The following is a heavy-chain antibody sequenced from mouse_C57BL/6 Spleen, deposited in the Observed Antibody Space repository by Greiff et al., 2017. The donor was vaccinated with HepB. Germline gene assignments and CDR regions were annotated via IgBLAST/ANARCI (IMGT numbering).Heavy chain of an antibody. CDR1: GFSFTSYG. V-gene: IGHV2-5*01. CDR2: IWRGGST. D-gene: IGHD1-1*01. CDR3: AKTGDYYYGSSYGYFDV. J-gene: IGHJ1*03. Sequence: QVQLKESGPGLVQPSQSLSITCTVSGFSFTSYGVHWVRQSPGKGLEWLGVIWRGGSTDYNAAFMSRLSITKDNSKIQVFFKMNSLHADDTAMYYCAKTGDYYYGSSYGYFDVWGTGTTVTVSS.